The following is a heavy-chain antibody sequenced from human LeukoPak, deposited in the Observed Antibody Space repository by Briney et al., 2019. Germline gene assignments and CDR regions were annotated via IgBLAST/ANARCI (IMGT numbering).Heavy chain of an antibody. CDR1: GFTFTTYS. J-gene: IGHJ4*02. V-gene: IGHV3-21*01. CDR3: ANHFACGSTSCPPFDS. CDR2: ISPDGYYI. D-gene: IGHD2-2*01. Sequence: GGSLRLSCAASGFTFTTYSMNWVRQAPGKGLEWVSSISPDGYYIYYADSVKGRFTISRDNAKNSLYLQMNSLRVEDTAVYYCANHFACGSTSCPPFDSWGQGTLVTVSS.